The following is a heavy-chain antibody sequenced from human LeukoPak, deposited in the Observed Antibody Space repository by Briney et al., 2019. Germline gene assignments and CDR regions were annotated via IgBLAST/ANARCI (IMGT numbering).Heavy chain of an antibody. CDR1: GGSISSSSYY. CDR3: ARGRWLQSPLDY. Sequence: SETLSLTCTVSGGSISSSSYYWGWIRQPPGKGLEWIGSIYHSGSTYYNPSLKSRVTISVDTSKNQFSLKLSSVTAADTAVYYCARGRWLQSPLDYWGQGTLVTVSS. D-gene: IGHD5-24*01. J-gene: IGHJ4*02. CDR2: IYHSGST. V-gene: IGHV4-39*07.